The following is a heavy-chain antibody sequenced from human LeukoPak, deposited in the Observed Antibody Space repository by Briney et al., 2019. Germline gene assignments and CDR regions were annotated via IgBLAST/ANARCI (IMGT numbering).Heavy chain of an antibody. J-gene: IGHJ6*03. V-gene: IGHV3-48*03. CDR1: GFTFSSYE. Sequence: PGGSLRLSCAASGFTFSSYEVNWVRQAPGKGLEWVSYISSSGSTIYYADSVKGRFTISRDNAKNTLYLQMNSLRSEDTAVYYCARVYYDILTGYYYYYYMDVWGKGTTVTISS. CDR2: ISSSGSTI. D-gene: IGHD3-9*01. CDR3: ARVYYDILTGYYYYYYMDV.